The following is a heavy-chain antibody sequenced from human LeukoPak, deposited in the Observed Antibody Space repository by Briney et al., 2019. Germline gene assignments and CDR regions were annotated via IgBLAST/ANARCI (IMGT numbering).Heavy chain of an antibody. J-gene: IGHJ4*02. D-gene: IGHD6-13*01. V-gene: IGHV3-7*01. CDR2: IKQDGSVR. CDR3: ARLGYSSSSFDY. CDR1: GFTFSNYW. Sequence: SGGSLRLSCAASGFTFSNYWMSWVRQAPGKGLEWVANIKQDGSVRYYVDSVKGRFTISRDNAKNSVYLQMNTLRAEDTAVYYCARLGYSSSSFDYWGQGTLVTVSS.